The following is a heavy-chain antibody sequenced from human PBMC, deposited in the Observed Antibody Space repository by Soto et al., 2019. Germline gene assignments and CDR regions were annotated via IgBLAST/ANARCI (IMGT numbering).Heavy chain of an antibody. CDR3: ARGAVVVPAAVDYYYGMDV. V-gene: IGHV1-18*01. J-gene: IGHJ6*02. CDR1: GYTFTSYG. Sequence: ASVKVSCKASGYTFTSYGISWVRQAPGQGLEWMGWISAYNGNTNCAQKLQGRVTMTTDTSTSTAYMELRSLRSDDTAVYYCARGAVVVPAAVDYYYGMDVWGQGTTVTVSS. D-gene: IGHD2-2*01. CDR2: ISAYNGNT.